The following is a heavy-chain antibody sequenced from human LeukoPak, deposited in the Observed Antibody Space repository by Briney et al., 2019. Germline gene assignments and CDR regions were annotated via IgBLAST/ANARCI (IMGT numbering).Heavy chain of an antibody. V-gene: IGHV4-34*01. CDR1: GGSFSGYY. J-gene: IGHJ4*02. D-gene: IGHD3-10*01. CDR2: INHSGST. CDR3: ASAPLDYGSGSYDLFDY. Sequence: PSETLSLTCAVYGGSFSGYYWSWIRQPPEKGLEWIGEINHSGSTNYNPSLKSRVTISVDTSKNQFSLKLNSVTAADTAMYYCASAPLDYGSGSYDLFDYWGREPWSPSPQ.